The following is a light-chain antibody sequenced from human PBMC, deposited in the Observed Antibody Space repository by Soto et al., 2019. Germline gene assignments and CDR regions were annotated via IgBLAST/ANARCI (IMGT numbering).Light chain of an antibody. CDR3: QQYRSWPRM. J-gene: IGKJ1*01. CDR2: GAS. CDR1: QSVDIN. Sequence: EIVLTQSPATLSVSPGERVTLSCRASQSVDINLAWYQQKPGQAPRLLIYGASTRATDMSGTFSGRGSGTECTLTISNVRPEDFAVYYCQQYRSWPRMFGQGTKV. V-gene: IGKV3-15*01.